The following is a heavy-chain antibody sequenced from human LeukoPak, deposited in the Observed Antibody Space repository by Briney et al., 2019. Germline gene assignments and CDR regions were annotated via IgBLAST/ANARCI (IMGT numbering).Heavy chain of an antibody. D-gene: IGHD3-22*01. CDR1: GYTFTGYY. CDR2: INPNSGGT. J-gene: IGHJ4*02. Sequence: ASVKVSCKASGYTFTGYYMHWVRQAPGQGLKWMGWINPNSGGTNYAQKFQGRVTMTRDTSISTAFMELSRLTSDDTAVYYCARVKTMIIVVSLFDYWGQGTLVTVSS. V-gene: IGHV1-2*02. CDR3: ARVKTMIIVVSLFDY.